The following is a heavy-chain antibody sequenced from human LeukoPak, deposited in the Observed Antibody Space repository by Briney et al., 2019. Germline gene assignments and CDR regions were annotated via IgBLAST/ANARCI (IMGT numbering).Heavy chain of an antibody. CDR3: TRHETGLDY. CDR1: GDSIRSYY. CDR2: LYYSGST. J-gene: IGHJ4*02. Sequence: SETLSLTCTVSGDSIRSYYWSWIRQPPGKGLEWIGYLYYSGSTNYNPSLKSRVTISVDTSKNQFSLKLSSVTAADTAVYYCTRHETGLDYWGQGTLVTVSS. V-gene: IGHV4-59*08. D-gene: IGHD3-9*01.